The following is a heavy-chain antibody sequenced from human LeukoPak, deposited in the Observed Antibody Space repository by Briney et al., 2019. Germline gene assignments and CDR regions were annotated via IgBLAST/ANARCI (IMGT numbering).Heavy chain of an antibody. J-gene: IGHJ4*02. CDR1: GYTFTGYY. CDR3: ARDSGSTIFGVVMYYFDY. D-gene: IGHD3-3*01. V-gene: IGHV1-2*02. Sequence: ASVKVSCKASGYTFTGYYMHWVRQAPGQGLEWMGWINPNSGGTNYAQKFQGRVTMTRDTSISTAHMELSSLRSEDTAVYYCARDSGSTIFGVVMYYFDYWGQGTLVTVSS. CDR2: INPNSGGT.